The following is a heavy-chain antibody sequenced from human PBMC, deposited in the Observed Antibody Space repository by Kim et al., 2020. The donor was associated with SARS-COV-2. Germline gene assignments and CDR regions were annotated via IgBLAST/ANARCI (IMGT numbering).Heavy chain of an antibody. CDR3: ARNYDSSGYYPDDAFDI. D-gene: IGHD3-22*01. Sequence: VKGRFTISRDNAKNSLYLQMNSLRAEDTAVYYCARNYDSSGYYPDDAFDIWGQGTMVTVSS. V-gene: IGHV3-11*06. J-gene: IGHJ3*02.